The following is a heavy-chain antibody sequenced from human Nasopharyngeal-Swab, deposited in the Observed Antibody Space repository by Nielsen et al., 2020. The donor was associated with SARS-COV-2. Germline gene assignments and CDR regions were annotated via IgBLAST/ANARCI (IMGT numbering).Heavy chain of an antibody. CDR2: IYYCGST. CDR1: GGSISSYY. CDR3: ARDSGAHGGAFDI. J-gene: IGHJ3*02. Sequence: SETLSLTCTVSGGSISSYYWSWIRQPPGKGLEWIGYIYYCGSTNYNPSLKSRVTISVDTSKNKSTLKLSSVTAADTAVYYCARDSGAHGGAFDIWGQGTMVTVSS. V-gene: IGHV4-59*01. D-gene: IGHD2-15*01.